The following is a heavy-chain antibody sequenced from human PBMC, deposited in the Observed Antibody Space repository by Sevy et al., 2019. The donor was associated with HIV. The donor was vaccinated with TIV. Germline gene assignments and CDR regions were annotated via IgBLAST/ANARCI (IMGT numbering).Heavy chain of an antibody. D-gene: IGHD3-16*02. CDR2: KNPNSGNT. Sequence: ASVKVSCKASGYTFTSYDINWVRQATGQGLEWMGWKNPNSGNTGYAQKFQGRVTMTRNTSISTAYMELSSLRSEDTAVYYCARGPYDYVWGSYRFSPTYYFDYWGQGTLVTVSS. CDR3: ARGPYDYVWGSYRFSPTYYFDY. V-gene: IGHV1-8*01. J-gene: IGHJ4*02. CDR1: GYTFTSYD.